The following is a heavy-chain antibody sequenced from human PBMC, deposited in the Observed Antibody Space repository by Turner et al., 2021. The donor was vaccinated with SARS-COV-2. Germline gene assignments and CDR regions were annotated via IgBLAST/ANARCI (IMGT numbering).Heavy chain of an antibody. CDR2: IYYSGST. D-gene: IGHD2-21*02. V-gene: IGHV4-59*01. CDR3: ARDQAYCGGDCYDYYYYYGMDV. J-gene: IGHJ6*02. CDR1: GGSISSYY. Sequence: QVQLQESGPGLVKPSETLSLTCTVCGGSISSYYWSWIRHPPGKGLEWIGYIYYSGSTKYNPSLKSRVTISVDTSKNQFSLKLSSVTAADTAVYYCARDQAYCGGDCYDYYYYYGMDVWGQGTTVTVSS.